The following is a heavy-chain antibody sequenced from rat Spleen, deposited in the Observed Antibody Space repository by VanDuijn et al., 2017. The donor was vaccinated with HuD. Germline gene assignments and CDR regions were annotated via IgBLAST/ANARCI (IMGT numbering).Heavy chain of an antibody. J-gene: IGHJ3*01. CDR1: GFTFSNYY. D-gene: IGHD1-2*01. CDR3: TTYPFSY. CDR2: ISTGGGTT. Sequence: EVHLVESGGDFVQPGRSIQLSCAASGFTFSNYYMAWVRQAPTKGLEWVASISTGGGTTYYRDSVKGRFTISRDNAKSTLYLQMDSLRSEDTATYYSTTYPFSYWGQGTLVTVSS. V-gene: IGHV5-25*01.